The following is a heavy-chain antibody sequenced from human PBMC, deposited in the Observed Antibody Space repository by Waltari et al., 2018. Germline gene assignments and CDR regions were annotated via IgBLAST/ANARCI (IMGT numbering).Heavy chain of an antibody. V-gene: IGHV4-61*02. CDR1: GDSITSNSFY. Sequence: QVQLQESGPGLVKPSQTLSLTGTVSGDSITSNSFYWNWVRQPAGKGLEWIGRFYSSEYINYNPSLKSRVTISRDTSKKQFFLKLTSVTAADTAFYYCAREVTKVELGRRLPHFFDSWGQGTLVTVSS. J-gene: IGHJ4*02. CDR3: AREVTKVELGRRLPHFFDS. D-gene: IGHD7-27*01. CDR2: FYSSEYI.